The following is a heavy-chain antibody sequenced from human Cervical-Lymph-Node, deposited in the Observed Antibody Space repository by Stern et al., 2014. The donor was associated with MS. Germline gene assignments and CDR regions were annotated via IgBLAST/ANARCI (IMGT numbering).Heavy chain of an antibody. CDR3: ARVFGSGWDRYYYYYGMDV. V-gene: IGHV4-59*01. CDR1: GGSISSYY. CDR2: IYYSGST. J-gene: IGHJ6*02. Sequence: QLQLQESGPGLVKPSETLSLTCTVSGGSISSYYWSWIRQPPGKGLEWIGYIYYSGSTNYNPSLKRRATISVDTSKNQFSLKLSSVTAADAAVYYCARVFGSGWDRYYYYYGMDVWGQGTTVTVSS. D-gene: IGHD6-19*01.